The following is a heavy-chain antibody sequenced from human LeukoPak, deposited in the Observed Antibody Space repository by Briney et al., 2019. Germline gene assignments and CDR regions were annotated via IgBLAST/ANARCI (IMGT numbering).Heavy chain of an antibody. CDR2: MNPNSGNT. CDR3: AILPDGIAAAGTLGNWFDP. CDR1: GYTFTSYD. J-gene: IGHJ5*02. Sequence: ASVKVSCKASGYTFTSYDINWVRQATGQGLEWMGWMNPNSGNTGYAQKFQGRVTMTRNTSISTAYMELGSLRSEDTAVYYCAILPDGIAAAGTLGNWFDPWGQGTLVTVSS. V-gene: IGHV1-8*01. D-gene: IGHD6-13*01.